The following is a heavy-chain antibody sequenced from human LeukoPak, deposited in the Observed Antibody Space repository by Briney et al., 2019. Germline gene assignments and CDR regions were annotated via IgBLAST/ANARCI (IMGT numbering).Heavy chain of an antibody. V-gene: IGHV5-51*01. CDR1: GYSFTTYW. D-gene: IGHD4-23*01. CDR3: ARRVVNNRNWYFNL. CDR2: IYPGDSDT. Sequence: GESLKISCKASGYSFTTYWIGWVRQVPGKGLEWMGIIYPGDSDTRYSPSFQGQVTISADKSINTAYLQWSSLKASDTAMYYCARRVVNNRNWYFNLWGRGTLVTVSS. J-gene: IGHJ2*01.